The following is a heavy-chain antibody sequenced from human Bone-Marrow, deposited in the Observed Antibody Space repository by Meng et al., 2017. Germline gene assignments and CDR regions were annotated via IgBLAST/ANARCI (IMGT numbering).Heavy chain of an antibody. V-gene: IGHV3-30*18. D-gene: IGHD3-10*01. CDR1: GLTFRNHG. CDR3: AKTLVRGSTAYYYYGMDV. CDR2: ISHDGTKT. J-gene: IGHJ6*02. Sequence: GGSLRLSCIASGLTFRNHGMHWVRQAPGKGLEWVAVISHDGTKTYYGDSVKGRFTISRDKSKNTLYLQMSSLRADDTAVYYCAKTLVRGSTAYYYYGMDVWGQGTTVTVSS.